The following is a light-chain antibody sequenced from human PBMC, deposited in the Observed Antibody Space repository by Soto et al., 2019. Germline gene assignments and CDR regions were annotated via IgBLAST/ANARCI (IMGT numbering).Light chain of an antibody. CDR2: GVS. CDR3: CSYAGSYTSL. Sequence: QSVLTQPRSVSGSPGQSVTISCTGTSSDVGGYNYVSWYQQHPGKAPKLLISGVSKRPSGVPDRFSGSKSGNTASLTISGLQVEDEADYYCCSYAGSYTSLFGGGTKLTVL. CDR1: SSDVGGYNY. J-gene: IGLJ3*02. V-gene: IGLV2-11*01.